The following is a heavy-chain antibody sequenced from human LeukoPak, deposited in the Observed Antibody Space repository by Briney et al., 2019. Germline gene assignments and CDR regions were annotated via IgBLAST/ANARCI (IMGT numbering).Heavy chain of an antibody. CDR3: ARASLGDSSAYYQRPYWYFDL. D-gene: IGHD3-22*01. J-gene: IGHJ2*01. V-gene: IGHV1-2*02. CDR1: GYTFTANY. CDR2: INPNSGGT. Sequence: GASVTVSFKASGYTFTANYIHWVRQAPGQGLEWMGWINPNSGGTDYSQKFLGRVTMTRDRSISTAYMELSRLTSDDTAVYYCARASLGDSSAYYQRPYWYFDLWGRGTLVTVSS.